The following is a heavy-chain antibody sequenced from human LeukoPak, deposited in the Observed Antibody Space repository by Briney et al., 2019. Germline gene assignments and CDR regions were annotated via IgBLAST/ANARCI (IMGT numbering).Heavy chain of an antibody. Sequence: KASETLSLTCAVYGGSFSGYYWSWIRQPPGKGLEWIGEINHSGSTNYNPSLKSRVTISVDTSKNQFSLKLSSVTAADTAVYYCARAGLPTPPRYYYYYYMDVWGKGTTVTVSS. CDR1: GGSFSGYY. J-gene: IGHJ6*03. CDR3: ARAGLPTPPRYYYYYYMDV. D-gene: IGHD1-14*01. V-gene: IGHV4-34*01. CDR2: INHSGST.